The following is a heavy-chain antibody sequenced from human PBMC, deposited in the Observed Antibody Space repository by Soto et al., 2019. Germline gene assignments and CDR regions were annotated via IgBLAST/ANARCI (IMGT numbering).Heavy chain of an antibody. V-gene: IGHV3-23*01. CDR1: GFTFSSYA. CDR3: ATAKENVVVVAANAKFYDAFDI. D-gene: IGHD2-15*01. J-gene: IGHJ3*02. Sequence: GGSLRLSCGASGFTFSSYAMSWVRQAPGKGLEWVSAISGSGGSTYYADSVKGRFTISRDNSKNTLYLQMNSLRAEDTAVYYCATAKENVVVVAANAKFYDAFDIWGQGTMVTVSS. CDR2: ISGSGGST.